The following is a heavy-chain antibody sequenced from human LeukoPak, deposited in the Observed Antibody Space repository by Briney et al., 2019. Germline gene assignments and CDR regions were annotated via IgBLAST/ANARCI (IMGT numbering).Heavy chain of an antibody. CDR2: ISAYNGKT. D-gene: IGHD3-10*01. CDR1: GYTFASYG. Sequence: GASVKVSCKASGYTFASYGVSWVRQAPGQGLEWMGWISAYNGKTNYAQKLQGRVTMTTDTSTSTACMELRSLRSDDTAVYYCARQVDSTMALPDYWCQGTLVTVSS. CDR3: ARQVDSTMALPDY. V-gene: IGHV1-18*01. J-gene: IGHJ4*02.